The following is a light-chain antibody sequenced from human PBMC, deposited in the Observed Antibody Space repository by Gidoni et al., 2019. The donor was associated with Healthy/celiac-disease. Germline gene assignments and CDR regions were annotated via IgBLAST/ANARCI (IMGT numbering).Light chain of an antibody. Sequence: DIQLTQSPSFLSASVGDRVTITCRASQGISSYLAWYQQKPGKAPKLLIYAASTLQSGVPSRFSGSGSGTDFTLTIGSLQPEDFATYYCQQLNSYLPLTFGGGTKVEIK. V-gene: IGKV1-9*01. J-gene: IGKJ4*01. CDR1: QGISSY. CDR2: AAS. CDR3: QQLNSYLPLT.